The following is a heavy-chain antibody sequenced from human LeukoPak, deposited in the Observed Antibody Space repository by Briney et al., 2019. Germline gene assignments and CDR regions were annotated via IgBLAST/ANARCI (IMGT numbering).Heavy chain of an antibody. Sequence: SETLSLTCTVSGGSISTYYWNWIRQPPGKGLEWIGYIYYSGSTNYNPSLKSRVTISVDTSKNQFSLRLSSVTAADTAMYYCARDGSARYYFDYWGQGTLVTVSS. V-gene: IGHV4-59*01. CDR3: ARDGSARYYFDY. CDR1: GGSISTYY. J-gene: IGHJ4*02. CDR2: IYYSGST.